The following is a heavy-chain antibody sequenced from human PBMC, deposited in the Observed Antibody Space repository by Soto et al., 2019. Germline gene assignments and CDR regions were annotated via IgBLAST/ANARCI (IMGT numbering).Heavy chain of an antibody. J-gene: IGHJ3*02. V-gene: IGHV3-33*01. CDR2: IWNDGSNK. Sequence: GGSLRLSCAASGFTFSSYGMHWVRQAPGKGLEWVAVIWNDGSNKYYADSVKGRFTISRDNSKNTLYLQMNSLRAEDTAVYYCARGSNWNDAFDIWGQGTMVTVSS. D-gene: IGHD1-20*01. CDR3: ARGSNWNDAFDI. CDR1: GFTFSSYG.